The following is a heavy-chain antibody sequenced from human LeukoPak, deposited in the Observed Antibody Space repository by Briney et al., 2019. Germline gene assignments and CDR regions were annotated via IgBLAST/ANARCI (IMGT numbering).Heavy chain of an antibody. V-gene: IGHV4-31*03. D-gene: IGHD2-15*01. Sequence: SQTLSLTCTVSGGSISSGGYYWSWIRQHPGKGLEWIGYIYYSGSTYYNPSLKSRVTISVDTSKNQFSLKLSSVTAADTAVYYCAAQDVNWFDPWGQGTLVTVSS. CDR3: AAQDVNWFDP. CDR1: GGSISSGGYY. J-gene: IGHJ5*02. CDR2: IYYSGST.